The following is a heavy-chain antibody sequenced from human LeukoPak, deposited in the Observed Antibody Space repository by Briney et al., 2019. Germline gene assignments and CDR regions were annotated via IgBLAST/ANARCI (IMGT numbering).Heavy chain of an antibody. D-gene: IGHD6-19*01. CDR3: AKEFASGWSEFDY. Sequence: GGSLRLSCAASGFTFSSYAMSWVRQAPGKGLEWVSAITGSGGRTYYADSVKGRFTISRDNSKSTLFLQMNSLRADDTAIYYCAKEFASGWSEFDYWGQGTLVTVSS. J-gene: IGHJ4*02. V-gene: IGHV3-23*01. CDR2: ITGSGGRT. CDR1: GFTFSSYA.